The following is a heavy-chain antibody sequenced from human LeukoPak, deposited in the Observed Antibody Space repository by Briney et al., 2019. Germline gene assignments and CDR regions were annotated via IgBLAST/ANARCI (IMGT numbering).Heavy chain of an antibody. D-gene: IGHD2-2*03. CDR1: AFTLSDYG. CDR2: LSPHGNYE. CDR3: ARDWIDRSLDY. V-gene: IGHV3-33*01. Sequence: PGGSLRLSCAASAFTLSDYGIHWVRQAPGKGLEWVTVLSPHGNYEYYGDSVQGRFTISRDDYKNTVSLQIDNLRDEDTAVYYCARDWIDRSLDYWGQGTLVTVSS. J-gene: IGHJ4*02.